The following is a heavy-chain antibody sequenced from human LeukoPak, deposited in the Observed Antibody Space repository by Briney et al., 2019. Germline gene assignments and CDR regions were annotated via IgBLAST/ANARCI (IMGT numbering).Heavy chain of an antibody. CDR2: MNGNGGRI. Sequence: PGGSLRLSCAASGFTFSSYWMHWVRQAPGKGLEWVSGMNGNGGRIYYADSVKGRFTISRDNSKNTLYLQMNSLRAEDTAVYYCVKVAPSDYYDTTGYWGDHWGQGTLVTVSS. V-gene: IGHV3-23*01. CDR3: VKVAPSDYYDTTGYWGDH. D-gene: IGHD3-22*01. J-gene: IGHJ4*02. CDR1: GFTFSSYW.